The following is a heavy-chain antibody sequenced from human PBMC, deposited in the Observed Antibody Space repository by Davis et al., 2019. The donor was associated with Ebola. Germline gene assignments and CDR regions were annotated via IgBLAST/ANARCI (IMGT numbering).Heavy chain of an antibody. D-gene: IGHD3-22*01. Sequence: ESLKLSCAASGFTFSSYAMSWVRQAPGKGLEWVSTISSTDGYTYYADSVKGRFTISRDNSKNTLYLQMNSLRPEDTAVYYCAKDAWPGYYDSSPFDYWGQGTLVTVSS. CDR3: AKDAWPGYYDSSPFDY. V-gene: IGHV3-23*01. J-gene: IGHJ4*02. CDR1: GFTFSSYA. CDR2: ISSTDGYT.